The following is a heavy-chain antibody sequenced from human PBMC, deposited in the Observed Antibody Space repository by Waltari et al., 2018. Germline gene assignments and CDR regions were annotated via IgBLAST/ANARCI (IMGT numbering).Heavy chain of an antibody. D-gene: IGHD1-26*01. V-gene: IGHV3-73*01. CDR2: IRSRAGDYAT. J-gene: IGHJ4*02. CDR1: GFPLSASA. CDR3: SVGATAP. Sequence: EVQLVESGGGLVQPGGSLKLSCAASGFPLSASAVHWVRQASGKGLEWVGRIRSRAGDYATTYTVSVRGRFTISRDDSKNTAYLQLNSLKTEDTAVYYCSVGATAPWGQGTLVTVSS.